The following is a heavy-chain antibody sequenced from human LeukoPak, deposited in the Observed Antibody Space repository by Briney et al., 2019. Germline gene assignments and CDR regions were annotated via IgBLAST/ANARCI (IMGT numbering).Heavy chain of an antibody. CDR1: GGSISSYY. D-gene: IGHD6-19*01. J-gene: IGHJ4*02. CDR2: IYYSGST. V-gene: IGHV4-59*01. CDR3: ARGRRGNSSGRFDY. Sequence: PSETLSLTCTVSGGSISSYYWSWIRQPAGKGLEWIGYIYYSGSTNYNPSLKSRVTISVDTSKNQFSLKLSSVTAADTAVYYCARGRRGNSSGRFDYWGQGTLVTVSS.